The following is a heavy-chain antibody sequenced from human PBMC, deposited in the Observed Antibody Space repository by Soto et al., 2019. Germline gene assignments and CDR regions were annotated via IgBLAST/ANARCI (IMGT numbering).Heavy chain of an antibody. Sequence: EVQLVESGGGLVKPGGSLRLSCAASGFTFSNAWMSWVRQAPGKGLEWVGRIKSKTDGGKTDYAAPVKGRFTISRDDSKNTLYLQMNSLKTEDTAVYYCTMRIAARPDYWGQGTLVTVSS. J-gene: IGHJ4*02. CDR3: TMRIAARPDY. D-gene: IGHD6-6*01. V-gene: IGHV3-15*01. CDR2: IKSKTDGGKT. CDR1: GFTFSNAW.